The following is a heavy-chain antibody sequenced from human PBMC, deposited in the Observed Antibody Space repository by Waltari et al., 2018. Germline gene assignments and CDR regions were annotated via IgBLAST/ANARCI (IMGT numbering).Heavy chain of an antibody. CDR1: GFTFSSYG. CDR3: AKAAKYSSSSPPNYYYYYMDV. D-gene: IGHD6-6*01. Sequence: QVQLVESGGGVVQPGRSLRLSCAASGFTFSSYGMHWVRQAPGKGLEWVAVISYDGSNKYYADSVKGRFTISRDNSKNTLYLQMNSLRAEDTAVYYCAKAAKYSSSSPPNYYYYYMDVWGKGTTVTVSS. V-gene: IGHV3-30*18. CDR2: ISYDGSNK. J-gene: IGHJ6*03.